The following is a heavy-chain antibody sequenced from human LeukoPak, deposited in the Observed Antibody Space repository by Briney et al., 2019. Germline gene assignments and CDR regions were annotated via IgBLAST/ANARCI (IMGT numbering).Heavy chain of an antibody. CDR2: INHSGST. CDR3: ARRMAYYDFWSGYAALDY. J-gene: IGHJ4*02. V-gene: IGHV4-39*07. D-gene: IGHD3-3*01. Sequence: SETLSLTCTVSGGSISSSSYYWGWIRQPPGKGLEWIGEINHSGSTNYNPSLKSRVTISVDTSKNQFSLKLSSVTAADTAVYYCARRMAYYDFWSGYAALDYWGQGTLVTVSS. CDR1: GGSISSSSYY.